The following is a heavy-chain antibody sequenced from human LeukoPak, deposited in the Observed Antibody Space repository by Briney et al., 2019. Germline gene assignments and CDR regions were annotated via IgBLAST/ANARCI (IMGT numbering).Heavy chain of an antibody. CDR3: ARTPGGSSSWYEGEYFQH. J-gene: IGHJ1*01. D-gene: IGHD6-13*01. V-gene: IGHV3-7*03. CDR1: GFTFSSHW. CDR2: IKEDGTVK. Sequence: QSRGSLRLSFVASGFTFSSHWMSWIRQAPGKGLEWVAHIKEDGTVKYYVDSVKGRFTVSRDNSKNTLYLQMNSLRAEDTAVYYCARTPGGSSSWYEGEYFQHWGQGTLVTVSS.